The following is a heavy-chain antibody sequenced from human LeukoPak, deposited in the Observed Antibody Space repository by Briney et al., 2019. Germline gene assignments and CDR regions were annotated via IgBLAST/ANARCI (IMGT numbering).Heavy chain of an antibody. CDR3: ARGRHDYGDYVIDY. D-gene: IGHD4-17*01. CDR1: GYTFTSYD. CDR2: MNPNSGNT. V-gene: IGHV1-8*03. Sequence: GASVKVSCKASGYTFTSYDINWVRQATGQGLEWMGWMNPNSGNTGYAQKFQGRVTITRNTSISTAYMELSSLRSEDTAVYYCARGRHDYGDYVIDYWGQGTLVTVSS. J-gene: IGHJ4*02.